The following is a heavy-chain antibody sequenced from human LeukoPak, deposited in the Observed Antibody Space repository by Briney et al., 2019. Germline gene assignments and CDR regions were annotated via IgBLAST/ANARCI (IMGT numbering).Heavy chain of an antibody. CDR1: AGSISSSSYS. D-gene: IGHD2-15*01. Sequence: SETLSLTCTVSAGSISSSSYSWGWIRQPPGKGLEWIGSIYYSGSTYYNPSLKSRVTISVDTSKNQFSLKLSSVTAADTAVYYCARAGCGGGSCYQSRGAFDIWGQGTMVTVSS. V-gene: IGHV4-39*07. J-gene: IGHJ3*02. CDR3: ARAGCGGGSCYQSRGAFDI. CDR2: IYYSGST.